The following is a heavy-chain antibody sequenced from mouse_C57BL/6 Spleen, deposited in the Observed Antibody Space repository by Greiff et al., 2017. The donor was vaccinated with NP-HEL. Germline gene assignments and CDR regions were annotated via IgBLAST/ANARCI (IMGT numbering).Heavy chain of an antibody. D-gene: IGHD1-1*02. CDR2: ISDGGSYT. CDR3: ASMDSLAY. J-gene: IGHJ3*01. CDR1: GFTFSSYA. Sequence: EVQGVESGGGLVKPGGSLKLSCAASGFTFSSYAMSWVRQTPEKRLEWVATISDGGSYTYYPDNVKGRFTISRDNAKNNLYLQMSHLKSEDTAMYYCASMDSLAYWGQGTLVTVSA. V-gene: IGHV5-4*01.